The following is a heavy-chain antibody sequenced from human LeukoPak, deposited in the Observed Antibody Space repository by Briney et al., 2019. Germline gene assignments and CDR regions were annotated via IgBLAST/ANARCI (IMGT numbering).Heavy chain of an antibody. Sequence: GGSLRLSCAASGFMFSDYWMSWVRQAPGKGLEWVANIKQDGSEKHYVDSVKGRFTISGDNAKNSLYLQMNSLGAEDTAVYYCARSVGLYYYDSSGYFDSWGQGTLVTVSS. CDR2: IKQDGSEK. V-gene: IGHV3-7*01. D-gene: IGHD3-22*01. CDR1: GFMFSDYW. J-gene: IGHJ4*02. CDR3: ARSVGLYYYDSSGYFDS.